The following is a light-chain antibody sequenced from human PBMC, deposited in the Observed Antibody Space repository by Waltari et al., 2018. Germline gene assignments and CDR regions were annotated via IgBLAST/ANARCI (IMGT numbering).Light chain of an antibody. CDR3: QHYGTSST. V-gene: IGKV3-20*01. J-gene: IGKJ1*01. CDR1: QRISSSY. Sequence: EIVLTQSPGTLSLSPGERAALSCRASQRISSSYLAWYQQNPGQAPRLLIYGASTRATGIPDRFSGSGSGTDFTLTISRLEPEDFAVYYCQHYGTSSTFGQGTKVEIK. CDR2: GAS.